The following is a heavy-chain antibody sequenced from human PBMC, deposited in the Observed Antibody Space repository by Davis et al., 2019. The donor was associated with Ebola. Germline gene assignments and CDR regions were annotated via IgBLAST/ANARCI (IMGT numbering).Heavy chain of an antibody. Sequence: GESLKISCAASGFTFSSYEMNWVRQAPGKGLEWVSYISSSGSTIYYADSVKGRFTISRDNAKNSLYLQMNSLRAEDTAVYYCARVVTTRTYYYGMDVWGQGTTVTVSS. D-gene: IGHD4-17*01. J-gene: IGHJ6*02. V-gene: IGHV3-48*03. CDR2: ISSSGSTI. CDR3: ARVVTTRTYYYGMDV. CDR1: GFTFSSYE.